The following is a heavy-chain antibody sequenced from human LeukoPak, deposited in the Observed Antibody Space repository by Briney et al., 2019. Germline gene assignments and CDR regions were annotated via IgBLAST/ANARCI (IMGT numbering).Heavy chain of an antibody. CDR3: ARGSGSSWYFYFDY. D-gene: IGHD6-13*01. CDR1: GVIVRSNY. Sequence: PGGSLRLSCVGSGVIVRSNYMTWVRQAPGKGLEWVSGIKWDGGRTGYADSVKGRFTISRDNAKNSVYLQMNSLRAEDTALYYCARGSGSSWYFYFDYWGQGTLVTVSS. V-gene: IGHV3-20*04. CDR2: IKWDGGRT. J-gene: IGHJ4*02.